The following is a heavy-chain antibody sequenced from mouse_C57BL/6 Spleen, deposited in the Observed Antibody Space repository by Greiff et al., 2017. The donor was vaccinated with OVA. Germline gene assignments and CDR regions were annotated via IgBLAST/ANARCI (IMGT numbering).Heavy chain of an antibody. CDR3: ARYGSSPPYAMDY. V-gene: IGHV1-81*01. Sequence: VQLQQSGAELARPGASVKLSCKASGYTFTSYGISWVKQRTGQGLEWIGEIYPRSGNTYYNEKFKGKATLTAEKSSSTAYMELRSLTSEDSAVYFCARYGSSPPYAMDYWGQGTSVTVSS. D-gene: IGHD1-1*01. CDR2: IYPRSGNT. CDR1: GYTFTSYG. J-gene: IGHJ4*01.